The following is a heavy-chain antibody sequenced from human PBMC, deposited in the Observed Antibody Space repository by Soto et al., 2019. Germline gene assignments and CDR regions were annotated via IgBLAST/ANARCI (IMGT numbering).Heavy chain of an antibody. CDR1: GGSISSYY. CDR3: ARARVDIVAPIDAFDI. Sequence: QVQLQESGPGLVKPSETLSLTCTVSGGSISSYYWSWIRQPPGKGLEWIGYIYYSGSTNYNPSLKSRVTISVDTSKNQFSLKLSSVTAADTAVYYCARARVDIVAPIDAFDIWGQGTMVTVSS. D-gene: IGHD5-12*01. CDR2: IYYSGST. J-gene: IGHJ3*02. V-gene: IGHV4-59*01.